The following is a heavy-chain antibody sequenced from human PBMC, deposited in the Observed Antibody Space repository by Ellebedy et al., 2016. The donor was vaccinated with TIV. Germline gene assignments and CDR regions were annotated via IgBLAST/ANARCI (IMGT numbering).Heavy chain of an antibody. J-gene: IGHJ3*02. V-gene: IGHV4-39*07. Sequence: MPSETLSLTCTISGGSFRTSYNYWALIRKPSGKGLEWIVSSYPSGNTYYNPSPKSRVTMSVDTSNNLFSLKLMSVTAADTAVYYCARDGSFCGGDCSDAFDTWGQGTMVSVSS. CDR1: GGSFRTSYNY. CDR2: SYPSGNT. CDR3: ARDGSFCGGDCSDAFDT. D-gene: IGHD2-21*01.